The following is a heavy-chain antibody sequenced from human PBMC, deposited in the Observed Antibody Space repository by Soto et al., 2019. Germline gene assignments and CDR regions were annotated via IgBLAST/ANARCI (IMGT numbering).Heavy chain of an antibody. J-gene: IGHJ6*02. CDR1: GFTFSSYA. CDR2: ISGSGGST. V-gene: IGHV3-23*01. Sequence: SGGSLRLSCAASGFTFSSYAMSWVRQAPGKGLEWVSAISGSGGSTYYADSVKGRFTISRDNSKNTLYLQMNSLRAEDTAVYYCAKDTSSSDFWTWDYYHGMDVWGQGTTVTVSS. D-gene: IGHD3-3*01. CDR3: AKDTSSSDFWTWDYYHGMDV.